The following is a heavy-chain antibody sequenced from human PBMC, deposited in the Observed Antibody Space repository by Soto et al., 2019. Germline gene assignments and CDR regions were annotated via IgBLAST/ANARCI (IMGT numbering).Heavy chain of an antibody. D-gene: IGHD6-13*01. Sequence: QVQLQQWGAGLLKPSETLSLTCAVYGGSFSGYYWSWIRQPPGKGLEWIGEINHSGSTNYNPSLKSRVTISVDTSKNQFSLKLSSVTAADTAVYYCARVVGSSSRTFDPWGQGTLVTVSS. CDR1: GGSFSGYY. V-gene: IGHV4-34*01. J-gene: IGHJ5*02. CDR2: INHSGST. CDR3: ARVVGSSSRTFDP.